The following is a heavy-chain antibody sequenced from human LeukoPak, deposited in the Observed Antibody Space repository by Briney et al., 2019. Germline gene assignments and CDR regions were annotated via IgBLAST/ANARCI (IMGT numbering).Heavy chain of an antibody. CDR3: VRDMDRGQWLVRPYN. J-gene: IGHJ4*02. CDR1: GYTFTGYY. Sequence: ASVKVSCKASGYTFTGYYMHWVRQAPGQGLEWMGWINPNNGGTNYAQKFQGRVTMTRDMSISTAYMDLRRLKSDDTAVYYCVRDMDRGQWLVRPYNWGQGTLVTVSS. CDR2: INPNNGGT. D-gene: IGHD6-19*01. V-gene: IGHV1-2*02.